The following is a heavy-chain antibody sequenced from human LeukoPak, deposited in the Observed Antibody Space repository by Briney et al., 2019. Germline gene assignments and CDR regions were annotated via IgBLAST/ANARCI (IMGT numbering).Heavy chain of an antibody. CDR2: IYHSGIT. V-gene: IGHV4-38-2*02. Sequence: KPSETLSLTCIVSGYSISSGNYWGWIRQPPGKGLEWIGNIYHSGITYYNLYNPSLKSRVIISVDTSKNHFSLKLSSVTAADTAVYYCAREGIAVAGSFDPWGQGTLVTVSS. D-gene: IGHD6-19*01. CDR1: GYSISSGNY. J-gene: IGHJ5*02. CDR3: AREGIAVAGSFDP.